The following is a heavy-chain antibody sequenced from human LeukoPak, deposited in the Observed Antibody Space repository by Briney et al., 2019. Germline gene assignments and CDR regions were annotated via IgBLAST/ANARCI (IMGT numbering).Heavy chain of an antibody. D-gene: IGHD3-10*01. J-gene: IGHJ4*02. CDR2: IPYDGSNK. V-gene: IGHV3-30*18. CDR3: AKVATFRGFTVPNYGYHYFDY. CDR1: GFTFSSYG. Sequence: GGSLRLSCAASGFTFSSYGMHWVRQAPGKGLEWVAVIPYDGSNKYYADSVKGRFTISRDNSKNTLHLQMNSLRAEDTAVYYCAKVATFRGFTVPNYGYHYFDYWGQGTLVTVSS.